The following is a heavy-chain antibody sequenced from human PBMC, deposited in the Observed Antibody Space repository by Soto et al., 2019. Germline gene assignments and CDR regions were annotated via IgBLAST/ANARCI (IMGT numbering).Heavy chain of an antibody. CDR2: IRTKAYGGTT. J-gene: IGHJ6*02. Sequence: LRLSCTASGFTFGDYAMSWFRQAPGKGLEWVGFIRTKAYGGTTDYAASVKGRFIISRDDSKNIAYLQMSSLKIEDTAVYHCARERGSASIYYYYGLDVWGRGTTVTVSS. D-gene: IGHD2-15*01. CDR3: ARERGSASIYYYYGLDV. V-gene: IGHV3-49*03. CDR1: GFTFGDYA.